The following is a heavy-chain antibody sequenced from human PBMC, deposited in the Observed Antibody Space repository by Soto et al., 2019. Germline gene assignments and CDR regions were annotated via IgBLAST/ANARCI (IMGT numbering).Heavy chain of an antibody. J-gene: IGHJ4*02. CDR1: GFTFSSYA. Sequence: EVQLLESGGGLVQPGGSLRLSCAASGFTFSSYAMSWVRQAPGKGLEWVSAISGSGGTTHYADSVKGRFIISRDNSKNSLHLQMNSLRAGDTAIYYCASRDRKGSGSYYNWDYWGQGTLVSVVS. CDR2: ISGSGGTT. V-gene: IGHV3-23*01. CDR3: ASRDRKGSGSYYNWDY. D-gene: IGHD3-10*01.